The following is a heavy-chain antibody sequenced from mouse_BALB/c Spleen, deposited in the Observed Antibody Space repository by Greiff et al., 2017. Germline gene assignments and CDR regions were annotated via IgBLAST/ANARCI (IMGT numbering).Heavy chain of an antibody. Sequence: EVQLQESGGGLVQPGGSRKLSCAASGFTFSSFGMHWVRQAPEKGLEWVAYICSGSSTIDYADTVKGRFTISRDNPKNTLFLQMTSLRSEDTAMYSCERAGYYTGSSCGNYFDYWGQGTTLTVSS. V-gene: IGHV5-17*02. J-gene: IGHJ2*01. CDR1: GFTFSSFG. CDR2: ICSGSSTI. D-gene: IGHD1-1*01. CDR3: ERAGYYTGSSCGNYFDY.